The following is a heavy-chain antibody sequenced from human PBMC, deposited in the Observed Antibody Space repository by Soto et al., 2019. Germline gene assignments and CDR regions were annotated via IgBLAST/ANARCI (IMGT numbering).Heavy chain of an antibody. Sequence: PGGSLRLSCAASGFTFRDYDMTWIRQAPGKGPEWVSRMTSDGRTTQYADSVKGRFTVSRDNAKNTLYLQMNSLRAEDTAVYYCARAEVDYWGPGTLVTVSS. CDR2: MTSDGRTT. CDR3: ARAEVDY. V-gene: IGHV3-74*01. J-gene: IGHJ4*02. CDR1: GFTFRDYD.